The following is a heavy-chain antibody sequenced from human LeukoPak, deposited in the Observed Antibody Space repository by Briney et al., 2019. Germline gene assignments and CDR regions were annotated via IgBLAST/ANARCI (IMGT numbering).Heavy chain of an antibody. V-gene: IGHV3-15*01. CDR2: IKSKPAGGST. CDR3: TTADSSGRFLIDY. CDR1: GFTFSNAW. Sequence: PGGSLRLSCTASGFTFSNAWMSWVRQAPGKGLEWVGRIKSKPAGGSTDYAAPIKGRFTISRDDSKNTLYLQVNSLKVEDTAVYYCTTADSSGRFLIDYWGQGTLVTVSS. D-gene: IGHD3-22*01. J-gene: IGHJ4*02.